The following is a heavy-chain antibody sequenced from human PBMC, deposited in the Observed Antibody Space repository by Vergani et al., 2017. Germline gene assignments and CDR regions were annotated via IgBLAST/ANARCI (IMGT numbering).Heavy chain of an antibody. Sequence: QVHLVESGGGVVQPGRSLRLSCAASGFSFSSHAIHWVRQAPGKGLEWVAVISNDGSKKYYADSVKGRFTISRDNSKNTLDLQMTSLRTQDTAVYYCAKAGSVTSGSLQYNFYMDVWGKGTTVTVS. V-gene: IGHV3-30*18. CDR2: ISNDGSKK. CDR1: GFSFSSHA. D-gene: IGHD3-10*01. J-gene: IGHJ6*03. CDR3: AKAGSVTSGSLQYNFYMDV.